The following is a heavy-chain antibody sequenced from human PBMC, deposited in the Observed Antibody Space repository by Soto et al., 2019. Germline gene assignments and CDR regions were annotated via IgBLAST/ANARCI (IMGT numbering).Heavy chain of an antibody. J-gene: IGHJ6*02. D-gene: IGHD3-10*01. CDR2: INAGNGNT. CDR3: ASLWFGELSLNYGMDV. CDR1: GYTFTSYA. V-gene: IGHV1-3*01. Sequence: ASVKVSCTASGYTFTSYAMHWVRQAPGQRLEWMGWINAGNGNTKYSQKFQGRVTITRDTSASTAYMELSSLRSEDTAVYYCASLWFGELSLNYGMDVWGQGTTVTVSS.